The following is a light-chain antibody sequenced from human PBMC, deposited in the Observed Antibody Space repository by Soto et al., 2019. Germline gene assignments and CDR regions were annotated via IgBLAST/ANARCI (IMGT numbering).Light chain of an antibody. J-gene: IGKJ4*01. V-gene: IGKV3-20*01. CDR1: QSVSSSY. CDR3: HQYDSSPGT. Sequence: EIVLTQSPGTLSLSPGERATLSCRASQSVSSSYLAWYQQKPGQAPRLLIYGASSRATGIPDRFSGSGSGTDFTLTISRLEPEDFAGYYCHQYDSSPGTFGGGAKVEIK. CDR2: GAS.